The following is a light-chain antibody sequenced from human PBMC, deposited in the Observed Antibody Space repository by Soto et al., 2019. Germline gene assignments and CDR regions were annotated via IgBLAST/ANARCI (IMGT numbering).Light chain of an antibody. V-gene: IGLV2-11*01. J-gene: IGLJ1*01. CDR1: SSDVGAYKH. CDR2: DVT. CDR3: SSSAGSYTYV. Sequence: QSALTQPRSVSGSPGQSVSISCTGTSSDVGAYKHVSWYQHHPGKAPKLLIFDVTKRPSGVPDRFSGSKSGDTASLTISGLQAEDEADYYCSSSAGSYTYVFGTGTKLTVL.